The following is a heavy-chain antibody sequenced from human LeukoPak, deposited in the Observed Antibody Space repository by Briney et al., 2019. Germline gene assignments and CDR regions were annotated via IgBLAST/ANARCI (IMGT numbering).Heavy chain of an antibody. Sequence: SETLSLTCTVSGGSISSHFWSWIRQPPGKGLEWIGYVYYSGSTYYNPSLKSRVTISVATSKNHFSLKLSSVTAADTAVYYCARDLLGYDYVWGSYRYREGNWFDPWGQGTLVTVSS. CDR2: VYYSGST. J-gene: IGHJ5*02. CDR3: ARDLLGYDYVWGSYRYREGNWFDP. V-gene: IGHV4-59*11. CDR1: GGSISSHF. D-gene: IGHD3-16*02.